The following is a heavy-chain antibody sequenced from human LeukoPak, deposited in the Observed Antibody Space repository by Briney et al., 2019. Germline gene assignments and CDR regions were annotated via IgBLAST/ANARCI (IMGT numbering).Heavy chain of an antibody. CDR3: ARGLWTGRSLPGY. Sequence: PGGSLRLSCAASGFTFGSYWISWVRQAPGEGLEWVARIKGDERENKYVASVRGRFTISRDNAKNSLYLQMNSLRAEDTAVYYGARGLWTGRSLPGYWGQGTLVTVSS. CDR1: GFTFGSYW. V-gene: IGHV3-7*01. D-gene: IGHD3/OR15-3a*01. CDR2: IKGDEREN. J-gene: IGHJ4*02.